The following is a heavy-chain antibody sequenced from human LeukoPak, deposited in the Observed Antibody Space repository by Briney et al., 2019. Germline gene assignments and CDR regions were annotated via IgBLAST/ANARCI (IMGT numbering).Heavy chain of an antibody. D-gene: IGHD4-17*01. V-gene: IGHV3-23*01. CDR2: ISGSGGRT. J-gene: IGHJ4*02. Sequence: GGSLRLSCAASGFTFSSYAMSWVRQVPGKGLEWVSSISGSGGRTYYANSVKGRFTISRDNSKNTLYLQMNSLRAEDTAVYYCATTVTTRVDYWGQGTLVTVSS. CDR3: ATTVTTRVDY. CDR1: GFTFSSYA.